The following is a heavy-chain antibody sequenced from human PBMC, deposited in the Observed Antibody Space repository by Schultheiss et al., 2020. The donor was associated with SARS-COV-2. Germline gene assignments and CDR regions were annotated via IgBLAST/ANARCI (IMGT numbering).Heavy chain of an antibody. CDR3: AKEEWIAAAGTGHY. J-gene: IGHJ4*02. Sequence: GGSLRLSCAASGFTFSSYSMNWVRQAPGKGLEWVSYISSSSSTIYYADSVKGRFTISRDNSKNTLYLQMNSLRAEDTAVYYCAKEEWIAAAGTGHYWGQGTLVTVSS. CDR1: GFTFSSYS. D-gene: IGHD6-13*01. V-gene: IGHV3-48*01. CDR2: ISSSSSTI.